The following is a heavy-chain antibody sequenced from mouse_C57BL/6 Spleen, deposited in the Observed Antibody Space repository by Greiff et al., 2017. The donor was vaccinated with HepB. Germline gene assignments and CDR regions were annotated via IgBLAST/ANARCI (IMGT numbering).Heavy chain of an antibody. CDR1: GYAFSSSW. Sequence: QVQLKQSGPELVKPGASVKISCKASGYAFSSSWMNWVKQRPGKGLEWIGRIYPGDGDTNYNGKFKGKATLTADKSSSTAYMQLSSLTSEDSAVYFCARVDSSGPYYYAMDYWGQGTSVTVSS. CDR3: ARVDSSGPYYYAMDY. D-gene: IGHD3-2*02. CDR2: IYPGDGDT. J-gene: IGHJ4*01. V-gene: IGHV1-82*01.